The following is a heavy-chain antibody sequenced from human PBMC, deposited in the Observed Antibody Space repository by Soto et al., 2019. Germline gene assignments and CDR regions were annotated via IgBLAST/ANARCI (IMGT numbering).Heavy chain of an antibody. D-gene: IGHD7-27*01. CDR1: GFTFNNYA. CDR3: AKDVSNWPQTVDH. CDR2: ISGSGGST. Sequence: GGSLRLSCAASGFTFNNYAMSWVNQAPGKGLEWVSAISGSGGSTYYADSVKGRFTISRDNSKNTLYLQMNSLRAEDTAIYFCAKDVSNWPQTVDHWGQGTQVTVSS. J-gene: IGHJ4*02. V-gene: IGHV3-23*01.